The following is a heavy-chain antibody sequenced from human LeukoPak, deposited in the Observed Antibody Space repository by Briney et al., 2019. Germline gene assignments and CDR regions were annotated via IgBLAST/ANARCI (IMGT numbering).Heavy chain of an antibody. CDR1: GITFTDHY. V-gene: IGHV3-11*01. J-gene: IGHJ4*02. CDR3: ARTKSEPTYGQHHGLDN. D-gene: IGHD3-10*01. Sequence: PGGSLRLSCAASGITFTDHYMNWIRQAPGKGLEWLSYIGTSGRTIAYADSAKGRFTISRDNAKNSLYLQMNSLRADDTAVYYCARTKSEPTYGQHHGLDNWGQGTLVTVSS. CDR2: IGTSGRTI.